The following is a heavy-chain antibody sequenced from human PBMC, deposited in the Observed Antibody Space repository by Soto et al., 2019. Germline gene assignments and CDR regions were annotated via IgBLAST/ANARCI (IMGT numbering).Heavy chain of an antibody. Sequence: TLSLTCSVSGDPLSLGGYYWTWIRQHPGKGLEWIGYIYHTGTTYYNPSLKSRVSMSVDMSKNQFSLNLASVTAADTAVYYCAREGSSTANWIDPWGQGTRVTVSS. J-gene: IGHJ5*02. CDR3: AREGSSTANWIDP. D-gene: IGHD2-2*01. CDR1: GDPLSLGGYY. V-gene: IGHV4-31*03. CDR2: IYHTGTT.